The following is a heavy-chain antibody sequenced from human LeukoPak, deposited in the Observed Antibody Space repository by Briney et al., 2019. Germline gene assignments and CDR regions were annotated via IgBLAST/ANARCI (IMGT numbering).Heavy chain of an antibody. CDR3: ARGSITGTTFHYYYYMDV. Sequence: GSSVKVSCKASGGTFSSYAISWVRQAPGQGLEWMGGIIPIFGTANYAQKFQGRVTITTDESTSTAYMELSSLRSEDTAVYYCARGSITGTTFHYYYYMDVWGKGTTVTVSS. CDR1: GGTFSSYA. CDR2: IIPIFGTA. J-gene: IGHJ6*03. D-gene: IGHD1-7*01. V-gene: IGHV1-69*05.